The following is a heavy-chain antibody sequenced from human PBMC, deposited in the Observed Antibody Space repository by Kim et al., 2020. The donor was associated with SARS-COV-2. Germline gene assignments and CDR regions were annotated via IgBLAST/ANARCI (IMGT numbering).Heavy chain of an antibody. D-gene: IGHD3-10*01. V-gene: IGHV1-69*13. J-gene: IGHJ4*02. CDR2: IIPIFGTA. CDR1: GGTFSSYA. CDR3: ARDRRGYGSGSYCQFDY. Sequence: SVKVSCKASGGTFSSYAISWVRQAPGQGLEWMGGIIPIFGTANYAQKFQGRVTITADESTSTAYMELSSLRSEDTAVYYCARDRRGYGSGSYCQFDYWGQGTLVTVSS.